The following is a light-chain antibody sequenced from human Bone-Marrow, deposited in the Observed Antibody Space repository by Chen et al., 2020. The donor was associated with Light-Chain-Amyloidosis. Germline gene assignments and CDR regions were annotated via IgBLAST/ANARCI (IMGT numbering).Light chain of an antibody. V-gene: IGKV4-1*01. CDR3: QQYYSTPS. CDR2: WAS. J-gene: IGKJ4*01. Sequence: DIVMTQSPDSLAVSLGERATINCKSSQSVLYSSNNKNYLAWYQQKPGQPPKLLIYWASTRGAGVPDRFSGSVAGTDFTLTVSSLQAEDVAVYYCQQYYSTPSFGGGTKVEIK. CDR1: QSVLYSSNNKNY.